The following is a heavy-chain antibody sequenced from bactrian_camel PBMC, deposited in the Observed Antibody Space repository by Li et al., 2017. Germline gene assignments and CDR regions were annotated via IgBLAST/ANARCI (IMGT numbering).Heavy chain of an antibody. CDR2: IYSDGTKT. CDR3: AKATSTWSLHDNDL. V-gene: IGHV3S6*01. CDR1: GFTFSRYG. D-gene: IGHD7*01. J-gene: IGHJ4*01. Sequence: HVQLVESGGGLVQPGGSLRLSCAASGFTFSRYGMNWVRQVPGKGLEWVSGIYSDGTKTYYADSVKGRFTISRDNGKNTLYLQMDRLKTGDTAVYYCAKATSTWSLHDNDLWGQGTQVTVS.